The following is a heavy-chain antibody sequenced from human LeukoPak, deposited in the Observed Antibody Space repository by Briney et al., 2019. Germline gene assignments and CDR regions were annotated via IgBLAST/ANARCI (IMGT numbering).Heavy chain of an antibody. J-gene: IGHJ4*02. CDR1: GGSISSGGYY. D-gene: IGHD3-3*01. V-gene: IGHV4-31*03. CDR2: IYYSGST. CDR3: ARARNGEYYDFWSGPFDY. Sequence: SETLSLTCTVSGGSISSGGYYWSWIRQHPGEGLGWIGYIYYSGSTYYHPSLKSRVTISVDTSKNQFSLKLTSVTAAAPAVYSCARARNGEYYDFWSGPFDYWGQGTLVTVSS.